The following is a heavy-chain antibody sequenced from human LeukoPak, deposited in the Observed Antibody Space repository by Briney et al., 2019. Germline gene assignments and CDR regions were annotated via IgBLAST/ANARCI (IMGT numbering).Heavy chain of an antibody. Sequence: GGSLRLSCAGSGFTFSSYWMHWVRQAPGKGLVWVARITSDGRSKSYADSVKGRFTISRDNAKNTLYMQMNSLRAEDTAVYYCARGTNYHDSSGYPGNYWGQGTLVTVSS. CDR1: GFTFSSYW. CDR2: ITSDGRSK. J-gene: IGHJ4*02. V-gene: IGHV3-74*01. CDR3: ARGTNYHDSSGYPGNY. D-gene: IGHD3-22*01.